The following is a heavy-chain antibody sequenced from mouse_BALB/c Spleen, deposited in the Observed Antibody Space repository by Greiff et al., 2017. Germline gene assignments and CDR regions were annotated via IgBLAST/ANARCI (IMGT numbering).Heavy chain of an antibody. CDR2: ISSGSSTI. V-gene: IGHV5-17*02. J-gene: IGHJ4*01. CDR1: GFTFSSFG. Sequence: EVKLMESGGGLVQPGGSRKLSCAASGFTFSSFGMHWVRQAPEKGLEWVAYISSGSSTIYYADTVKGRFTISRDNPKNTLFLQMTSLRSEDTAMYYCARSDYGYDDYYAMDYWGQGTSVTVSS. CDR3: ARSDYGYDDYYAMDY. D-gene: IGHD2-2*01.